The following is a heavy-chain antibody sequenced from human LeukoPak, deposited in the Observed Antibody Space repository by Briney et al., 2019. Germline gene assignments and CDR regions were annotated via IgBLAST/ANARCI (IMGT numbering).Heavy chain of an antibody. Sequence: GGSLRLSCAASGFTFNRYAMTWVRQAPGKGLEWVSGISGSGKSTDCADSVRGRFTISRDNSKNTLYLQMNRLRVEDTAIYYCAKGDWGDDWGQGTLVTVSS. J-gene: IGHJ4*02. CDR1: GFTFNRYA. D-gene: IGHD7-27*01. CDR3: AKGDWGDD. CDR2: ISGSGKST. V-gene: IGHV3-23*01.